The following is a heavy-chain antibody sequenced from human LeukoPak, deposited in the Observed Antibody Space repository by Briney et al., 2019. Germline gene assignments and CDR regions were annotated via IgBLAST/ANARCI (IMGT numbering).Heavy chain of an antibody. D-gene: IGHD5-18*01. J-gene: IGHJ5*02. CDR2: ISWNSGSI. CDR3: AKTGDVDTAMVNSCFDP. V-gene: IGHV3-9*01. Sequence: GGSLRLSCAASGFTFDYYAMHWVRQAPGKGLEWVSGISWNSGSIGYADSVKGRFTISRDNAKNSLYLQMNSLRAEDTALYYCAKTGDVDTAMVNSCFDPWGQGTLVTVSS. CDR1: GFTFDYYA.